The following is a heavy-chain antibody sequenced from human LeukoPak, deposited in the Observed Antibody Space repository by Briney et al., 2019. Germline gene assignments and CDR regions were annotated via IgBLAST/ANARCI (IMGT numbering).Heavy chain of an antibody. V-gene: IGHV1-2*02. CDR2: INPNSGGT. CDR3: ATGGLGFLADEIPLGDYFDY. CDR1: GYTFTGYY. J-gene: IGHJ4*02. D-gene: IGHD3-3*01. Sequence: GASVKVSCKASGYTFTGYYMHWVRQAPGQGLEWMGWINPNSGGTNYAQKFQGRVTMTRDTSISTAYMELSRLRSDDTAVYYCATGGLGFLADEIPLGDYFDYWGQGTLVTVSS.